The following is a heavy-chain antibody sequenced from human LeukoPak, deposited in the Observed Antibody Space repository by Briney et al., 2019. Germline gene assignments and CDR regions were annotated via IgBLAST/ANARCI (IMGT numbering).Heavy chain of an antibody. V-gene: IGHV1-18*01. Sequence: ASVKVSCKASGYTFTSYGISWVRQAPGQGLEWMGWISAYNGNTNYAQKLQGRVTMTTDTSTSTAYMELRSLRSDDTAVYYCARVKGYITMIVVVLDYWAREPWSPSPQ. D-gene: IGHD3-22*01. CDR1: GYTFTSYG. J-gene: IGHJ4*02. CDR2: ISAYNGNT. CDR3: ARVKGYITMIVVVLDY.